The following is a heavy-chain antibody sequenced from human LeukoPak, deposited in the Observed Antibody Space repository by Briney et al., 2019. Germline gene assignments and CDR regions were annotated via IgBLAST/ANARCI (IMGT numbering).Heavy chain of an antibody. CDR1: VYTFTGHY. CDR2: IDAKSGGT. CDR3: ARWRGYSSGWSGPFDD. Sequence: ASVTVSCKASVYTFTGHYMHWVRQAPGQGREWMGWIDAKSGGTKYAQRFQGRVTMTRDTSINTGYMELSSLTSDDTAVYYCARWRGYSSGWSGPFDDWGQGTLVTVSS. D-gene: IGHD6-13*01. V-gene: IGHV1-2*02. J-gene: IGHJ4*02.